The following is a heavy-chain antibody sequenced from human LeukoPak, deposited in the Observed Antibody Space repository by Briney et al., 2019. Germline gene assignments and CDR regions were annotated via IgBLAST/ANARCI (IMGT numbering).Heavy chain of an antibody. Sequence: ASVKVFCKASGYTFTGYYMHWVRQPPGQGLEWMGWINPNSGGTNYAEKFQGRVTMTRDTSISTAYMELSRLRSDDTAVYYCARLMSSGYLDYWGQGTLVTVSS. D-gene: IGHD3-22*01. V-gene: IGHV1-2*02. CDR1: GYTFTGYY. J-gene: IGHJ4*02. CDR2: INPNSGGT. CDR3: ARLMSSGYLDY.